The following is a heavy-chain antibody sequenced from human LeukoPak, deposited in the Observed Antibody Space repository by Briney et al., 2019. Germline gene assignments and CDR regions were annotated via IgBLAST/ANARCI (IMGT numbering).Heavy chain of an antibody. CDR3: ARYSSSWTDAFDI. J-gene: IGHJ3*02. CDR1: GGSISSYY. V-gene: IGHV4-4*07. Sequence: PSETLSLTCIVPGGSISSYYWSWIRQPAGKGLEWIGRIYSSGSTNYNPSLKSRVTMSVDTSKNQFSLKLSSVTAADTAVYYCARYSSSWTDAFDIWGQGTMVTVSS. D-gene: IGHD6-13*01. CDR2: IYSSGST.